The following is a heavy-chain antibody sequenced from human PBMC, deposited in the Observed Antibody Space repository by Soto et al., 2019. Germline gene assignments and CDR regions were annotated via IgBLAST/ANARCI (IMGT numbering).Heavy chain of an antibody. CDR2: IRSKANSYAR. Sequence: GGSLRLSCAASGFTFSGSAMHWVRQASGKGLEWVGRIRSKANSYARAYAASVKCRFTISRHDSKNTAYLPMNSLKTEDTAVYYCTRLGVGATRDYWGQGTLVTVSS. CDR3: TRLGVGATRDY. CDR1: GFTFSGSA. D-gene: IGHD1-26*01. V-gene: IGHV3-73*01. J-gene: IGHJ4*02.